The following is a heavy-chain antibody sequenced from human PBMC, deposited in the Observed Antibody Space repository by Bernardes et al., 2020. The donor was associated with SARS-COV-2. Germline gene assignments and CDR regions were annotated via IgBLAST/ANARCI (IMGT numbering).Heavy chain of an antibody. J-gene: IGHJ6*02. D-gene: IGHD2-21*01. Sequence: GGSLRLSCAASGFTFSSYSMNWVRQAPGKGLEWVSSISSSSSYIYYADSVKGRFTISRDNAKNSLYLQMNSLGAEDTAVYYCAGIPLYYYYGMDVWGQGTTVTVSS. CDR1: GFTFSSYS. V-gene: IGHV3-21*01. CDR2: ISSSSSYI. CDR3: AGIPLYYYYGMDV.